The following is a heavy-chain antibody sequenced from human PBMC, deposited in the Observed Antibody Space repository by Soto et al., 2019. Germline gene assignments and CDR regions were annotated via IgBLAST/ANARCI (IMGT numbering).Heavy chain of an antibody. J-gene: IGHJ4*02. CDR2: ISPGDSDT. V-gene: IGHV5-51*01. CDR3: ARPNSDHSSGYYSDY. D-gene: IGHD3-22*01. Sequence: PGESLKISCKGSGYSFTSYWIGWVRQMPGKGLEWMGIISPGDSDTRYSPSFQGQVTISADRSISTAYLQWSSLKASDTAMYYCARPNSDHSSGYYSDYWGQGTLVTLS. CDR1: GYSFTSYW.